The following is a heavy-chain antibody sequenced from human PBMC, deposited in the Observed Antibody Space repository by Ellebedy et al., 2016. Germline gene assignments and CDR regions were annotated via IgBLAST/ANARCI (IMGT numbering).Heavy chain of an antibody. V-gene: IGHV1-3*01. CDR1: GYTFTTYA. J-gene: IGHJ4*02. CDR3: AREKGGTGTPYYFDY. Sequence: ASVKVSCKTSGYTFTTYAIHWVRQAPGERLEWMGWIKCGNGNTKYSQKFQDRVTITRDTSATTAYMELSSLRSEDTAVYYCAREKGGTGTPYYFDYWGQGTLVPVSS. D-gene: IGHD6-13*01. CDR2: IKCGNGNT.